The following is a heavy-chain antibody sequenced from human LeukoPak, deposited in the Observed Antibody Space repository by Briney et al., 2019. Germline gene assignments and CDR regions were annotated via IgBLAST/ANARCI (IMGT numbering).Heavy chain of an antibody. V-gene: IGHV3-11*05. CDR3: ARDYNTVTTDWFDP. J-gene: IGHJ5*02. CDR2: ISSSSSYT. CDR1: GFTFSDYY. D-gene: IGHD4-17*01. Sequence: PGGSLRLSCAASGFTFSDYYMSWIRQAPGKGLEWVSYISSSSSYTNYAGSVKGRLTISRDNAKNSLYLQMNSLRAEDTAVYYCARDYNTVTTDWFDPWGQGTLVTVSS.